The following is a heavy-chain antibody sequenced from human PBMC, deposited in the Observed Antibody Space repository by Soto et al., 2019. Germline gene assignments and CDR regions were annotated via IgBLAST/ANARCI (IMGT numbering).Heavy chain of an antibody. V-gene: IGHV3-73*01. D-gene: IGHD3-10*01. CDR1: GFTFSGSA. J-gene: IGHJ4*02. Sequence: EVQLVESGGGLVQPGGSLKLSCAASGFTFSGSAMHWVRQASGKGLEWVGRIRSKANSYATAYAASVKGRFTISRDDSKNTAYLQMNSLKTEDTAVYYCTRPICFGEFARDYWGQGSLVTVSS. CDR3: TRPICFGEFARDY. CDR2: IRSKANSYAT.